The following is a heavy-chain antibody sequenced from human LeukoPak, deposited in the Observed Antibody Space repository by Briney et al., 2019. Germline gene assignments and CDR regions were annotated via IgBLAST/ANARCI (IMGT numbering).Heavy chain of an antibody. D-gene: IGHD3-22*01. CDR3: ARDFNSSGYYLHYFDY. J-gene: IGHJ4*02. Sequence: SETLSLTCTVSGGSISSSSYYWGWIRQPPGKGLEWIGSIYYSGSTYYNPSLKSRVTISVDTSKNQFSLKLSSVTAADTAVYYCARDFNSSGYYLHYFDYWGQGTLVTVSS. V-gene: IGHV4-39*02. CDR1: GGSISSSSYY. CDR2: IYYSGST.